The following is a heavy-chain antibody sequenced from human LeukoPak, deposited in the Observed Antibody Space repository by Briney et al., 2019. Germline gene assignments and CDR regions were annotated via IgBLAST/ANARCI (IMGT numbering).Heavy chain of an antibody. D-gene: IGHD3-3*01. J-gene: IGHJ5*02. CDR1: GYTFTTYG. CDR3: ARDPFIRFFDWVWLDP. Sequence: ASVKVSCKASGYTFTTYGISWLRQAPGQGLEWMGWISAYNGNTNYAQKLQGRVTMTTDTSTNTAYMELRSLRSDDTAVYYCARDPFIRFFDWVWLDPWGQGTLVTVSS. V-gene: IGHV1-18*04. CDR2: ISAYNGNT.